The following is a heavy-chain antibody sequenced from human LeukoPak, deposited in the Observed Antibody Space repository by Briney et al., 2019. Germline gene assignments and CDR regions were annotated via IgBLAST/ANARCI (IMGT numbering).Heavy chain of an antibody. J-gene: IGHJ4*02. D-gene: IGHD6-19*01. V-gene: IGHV4-4*07. CDR1: GGSISSYY. Sequence: SETLSLTCTVSGGSISSYYWSWIRQPAGKGLEWNGRIYTSGSTTYNPSLKSRVTMSVDTSKNQFSLKLRSVTAADTAVYYCAKEGQNSQWLVVVSYYFDYWGQGTLVTVSS. CDR2: IYTSGST. CDR3: AKEGQNSQWLVVVSYYFDY.